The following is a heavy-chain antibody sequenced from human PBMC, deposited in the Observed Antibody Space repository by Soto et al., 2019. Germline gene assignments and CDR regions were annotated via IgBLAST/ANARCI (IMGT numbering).Heavy chain of an antibody. D-gene: IGHD1-26*01. V-gene: IGHV4-39*01. CDR2: IYYSGST. CDR1: GGSISSGGYY. J-gene: IGHJ5*02. CDR3: ARMTKWELPRDWFDP. Sequence: SETLSLTCTVSGGSISSGGYYWSWIRQHPGKGLEWIGSIYYSGSTYYNPSLKSRVTISVDTSKNQFSLKLSSVTAADTAVYYCARMTKWELPRDWFDPWGQGTLVTVSS.